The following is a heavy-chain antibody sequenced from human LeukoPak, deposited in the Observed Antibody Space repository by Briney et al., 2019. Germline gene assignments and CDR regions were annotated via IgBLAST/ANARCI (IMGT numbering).Heavy chain of an antibody. J-gene: IGHJ4*02. CDR3: ASTGGMATNLIDY. CDR1: GGSISSSSYY. CDR2: IYYSGST. V-gene: IGHV4-39*07. Sequence: SETLSLTCTVSGGSISSSSYYWGWIRQPPGKGLEWIGSIYYSGSTYYNPSLKSRVTISVDTPKNQFSLKLSSVTAADTAVYYCASTGGMATNLIDYWGQGTLVTVSS. D-gene: IGHD5-24*01.